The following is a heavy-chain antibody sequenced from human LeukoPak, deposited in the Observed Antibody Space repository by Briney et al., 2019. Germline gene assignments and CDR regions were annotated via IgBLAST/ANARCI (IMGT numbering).Heavy chain of an antibody. CDR3: AREGVATISFDY. D-gene: IGHD5-24*01. J-gene: IGHJ4*02. CDR1: GFTFSSYG. V-gene: IGHV3-33*01. Sequence: GGSLRLSCAASGFTFSSYGMHWVRQAPGKGLEWVAVTWYDGSNKYYADSVKGRFTISRDNSKNTLYLQMNSLRAEDTAVYYCAREGVATISFDYWGQGTLVTVSS. CDR2: TWYDGSNK.